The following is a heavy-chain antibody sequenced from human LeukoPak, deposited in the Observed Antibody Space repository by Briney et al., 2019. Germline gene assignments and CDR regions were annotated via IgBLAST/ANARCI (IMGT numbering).Heavy chain of an antibody. CDR2: IGSYEGDT. CDR3: ARDFWNFYDSSGYYRDFDS. D-gene: IGHD3-22*01. J-gene: IGHJ5*01. V-gene: IGHV1-18*01. Sequence: ASVKVSCKATSHISWVRQAPGQGLEWMGWIGSYEGDTYYAQKFQGRVAVTTDTSTNTAYMELRSLRADDTAVYYCARDFWNFYDSSGYYRDFDSWGQGTLVTVSS. CDR1: TSH.